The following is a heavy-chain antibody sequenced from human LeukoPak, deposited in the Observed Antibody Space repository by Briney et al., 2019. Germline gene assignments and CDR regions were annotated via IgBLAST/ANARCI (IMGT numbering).Heavy chain of an antibody. Sequence: SVKVSCKASGGTFSSYAISWVRQAPGQGLEWMGGIIPIFGTANYAQKFQGRVTITADESTSTAYMELSSLRSEGTAVYYCARDYGSYYYDSSGYEDAFDIWGQGTMVTVSS. D-gene: IGHD3-22*01. J-gene: IGHJ3*02. CDR2: IIPIFGTA. V-gene: IGHV1-69*13. CDR1: GGTFSSYA. CDR3: ARDYGSYYYDSSGYEDAFDI.